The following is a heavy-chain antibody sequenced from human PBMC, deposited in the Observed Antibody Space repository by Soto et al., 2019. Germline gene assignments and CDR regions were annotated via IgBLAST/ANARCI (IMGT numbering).Heavy chain of an antibody. CDR2: IRAKPNNYAT. CDR1: GFTFGDSA. CDR3: TADLEYFSGGTCYYFYYYMDV. V-gene: IGHV3-73*01. D-gene: IGHD2-15*01. Sequence: EVHLVESGGGLVQPGGSLTLSCAASGFTFGDSAIHWVRQASGKGLEWVGRIRAKPNNYATSYGASLKGRFTISSEVSKNTAYLHMTSLKPEERAVYCCTADLEYFSGGTCYYFYYYMDVWGKGTTVTVSS. J-gene: IGHJ6*03.